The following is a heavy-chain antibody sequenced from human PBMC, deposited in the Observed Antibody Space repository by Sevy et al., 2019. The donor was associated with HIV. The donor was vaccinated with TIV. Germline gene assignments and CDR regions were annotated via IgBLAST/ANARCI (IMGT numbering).Heavy chain of an antibody. V-gene: IGHV3-30*04. Sequence: GGSLRLSCAASGFTFSSYAMHWVRQAPGKGLEWVAVISYDGSNKYCADSVKGRFTISRDNSKNTLYLQMNSLRAEDTAVYYCARDLTRIAVTGTTDYWGQGTLVTVSS. CDR1: GFTFSSYA. CDR3: ARDLTRIAVTGTTDY. D-gene: IGHD6-19*01. J-gene: IGHJ4*02. CDR2: ISYDGSNK.